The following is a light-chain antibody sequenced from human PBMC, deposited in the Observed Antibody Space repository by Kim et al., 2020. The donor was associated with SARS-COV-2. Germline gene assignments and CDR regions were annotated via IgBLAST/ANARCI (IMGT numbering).Light chain of an antibody. CDR3: HQYNKWPPGT. Sequence: EMVMTQSPATLSVSPGERATLSCRASQSVSSYLAWYQQKPGQAPRLLIYHASTRAAGIPARFSGSGSGTEFTLTISSLQSEDFAVYYCHQYNKWPPGTFGQGTKVDIK. J-gene: IGKJ1*01. V-gene: IGKV3-15*01. CDR1: QSVSSY. CDR2: HAS.